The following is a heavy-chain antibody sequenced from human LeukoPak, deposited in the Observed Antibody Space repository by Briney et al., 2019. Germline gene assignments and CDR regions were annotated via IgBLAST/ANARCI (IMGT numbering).Heavy chain of an antibody. CDR2: INPNSGGT. J-gene: IGHJ4*02. V-gene: IGHV1-2*06. CDR3: ARDTFRRAAAGTDY. CDR1: GYTFTGYY. Sequence: GASVKVSCKASGYTFTGYYMHWVRQAPGQGLEWMGRINPNSGGTNYAQKFQGRVTMTRDTSISTAYMELSRLRSDDTAVYYCARDTFRRAAAGTDYWGQGTLVTVSS. D-gene: IGHD6-13*01.